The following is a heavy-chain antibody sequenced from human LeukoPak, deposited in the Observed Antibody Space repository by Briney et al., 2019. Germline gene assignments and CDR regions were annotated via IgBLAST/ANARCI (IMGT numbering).Heavy chain of an antibody. CDR3: ARTVSGIVATPRDFDY. Sequence: GASVKVSCKASGYTFTSYGISWVRQAPGQGLEWMGWISAYNGNTNYAQKLHGRVTMTTDTSTSTAYMELRSLRSDDTAVYYCARTVSGIVATPRDFDYWGQGTLVTVSS. J-gene: IGHJ4*02. V-gene: IGHV1-18*01. D-gene: IGHD5-12*01. CDR2: ISAYNGNT. CDR1: GYTFTSYG.